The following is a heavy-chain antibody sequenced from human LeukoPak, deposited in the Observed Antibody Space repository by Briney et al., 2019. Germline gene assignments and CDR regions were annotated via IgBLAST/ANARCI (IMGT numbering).Heavy chain of an antibody. Sequence: GASVKVSCKASGGTFSSYAISWVRQAPGQGLEWMGGIIPIFGTANYAQKFQGRVTITADESTSTAYMELSSLRSEDTAVYYCARPVVVVTPLHYYYYMDVWGKGTTVTVSS. CDR2: IIPIFGTA. CDR3: ARPVVVVTPLHYYYYMDV. CDR1: GGTFSSYA. J-gene: IGHJ6*03. D-gene: IGHD2-21*02. V-gene: IGHV1-69*13.